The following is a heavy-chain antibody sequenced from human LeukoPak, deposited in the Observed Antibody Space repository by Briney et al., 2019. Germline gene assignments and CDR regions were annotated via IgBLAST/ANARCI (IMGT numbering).Heavy chain of an antibody. V-gene: IGHV1-18*01. CDR2: ISAYNGNT. D-gene: IGHD3-10*01. CDR3: ARDQLRFGDLDWFDP. Sequence: ASVKVSCKASGYTFTSYGISWVRQAPGQGLEWMGWISAYNGNTNYAQKLQGRVTMTTDTSTSTAYMELRSLRSDDTAVYYCARDQLRFGDLDWFDPLGQGTLVTVSS. CDR1: GYTFTSYG. J-gene: IGHJ5*02.